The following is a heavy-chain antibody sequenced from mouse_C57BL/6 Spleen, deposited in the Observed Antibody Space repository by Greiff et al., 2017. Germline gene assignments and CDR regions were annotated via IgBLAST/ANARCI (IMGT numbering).Heavy chain of an antibody. D-gene: IGHD1-1*01. CDR2: IYPGDGDT. CDR3: ARGPPTVVAPYAMDY. CDR1: GYAFSSYW. V-gene: IGHV1-80*01. J-gene: IGHJ4*01. Sequence: VKLMESGAELVKPGASVKISCKASGYAFSSYWMNWVKQRPGKGLEWIGQIYPGDGDTNYNGKFKGKATLTADKSSSTAYMQLSSLTSEDAAVYFCARGPPTVVAPYAMDYWGQGTSVTVSS.